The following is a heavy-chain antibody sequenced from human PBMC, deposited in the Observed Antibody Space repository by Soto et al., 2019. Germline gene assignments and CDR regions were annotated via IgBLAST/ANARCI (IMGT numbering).Heavy chain of an antibody. V-gene: IGHV3-30*04. CDR3: ARATGRHYAGNNWFDT. CDR2: ISYDGSDK. CDR1: GFSFINYA. J-gene: IGHJ5*02. Sequence: PGGSLRLSCAASGFSFINYAIHWVRQAPGKGLEWVAVISYDGSDKHHADSVKGRFTISRDNSKNTLYLQMNSLRPEDTAVYYCARATGRHYAGNNWFDTWGQGTLVTVSS. D-gene: IGHD4-17*01.